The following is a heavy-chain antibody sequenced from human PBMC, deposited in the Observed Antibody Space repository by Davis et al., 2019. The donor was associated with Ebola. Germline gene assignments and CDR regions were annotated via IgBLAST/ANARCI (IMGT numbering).Heavy chain of an antibody. J-gene: IGHJ5*02. D-gene: IGHD3-10*01. Sequence: SETLSLTCTVSGGSISSSSYYWGWIRQPPGKGLEWIGSIYYSGSTYYNPSLKSRVTISVDTSKNQFSLKLSSVTAADTAVYYCAPSPLTYYYGSGSYYSSGSWFDPWGQGTLVTVSS. CDR1: GGSISSSSYY. CDR3: APSPLTYYYGSGSYYSSGSWFDP. V-gene: IGHV4-39*01. CDR2: IYYSGST.